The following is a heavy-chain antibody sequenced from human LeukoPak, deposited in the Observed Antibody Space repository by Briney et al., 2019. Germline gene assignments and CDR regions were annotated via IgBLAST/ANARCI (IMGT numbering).Heavy chain of an antibody. D-gene: IGHD1-26*01. CDR1: GGTFSSYA. CDR3: AREGGATPADY. CDR2: IIPIFGTA. Sequence: ASVKVSCKASGGTFSSYAISWVRQAPGQGLEWMGGIIPIFGTANYAQKFQGRATTTADESTSTAYMELSSLRSEDTAVYYCAREGGATPADYWGQGTLVTVSS. J-gene: IGHJ4*02. V-gene: IGHV1-69*13.